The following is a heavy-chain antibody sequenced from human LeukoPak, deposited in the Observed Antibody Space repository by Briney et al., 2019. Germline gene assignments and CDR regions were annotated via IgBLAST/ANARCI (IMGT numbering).Heavy chain of an antibody. CDR3: ASFGISWRTSY. CDR1: GFSFSSHW. J-gene: IGHJ4*02. CDR2: ISDDGSYT. V-gene: IGHV3-74*01. D-gene: IGHD2-21*01. Sequence: GGSLRLSCAASGFSFSSHWVHWVRQAPGKGLVWVSRISDDGSYTSNVDSVKGRFTISRDNVNNMLYLHMNSLRAEDTAVYYCASFGISWRTSYWGQGTLVTVSS.